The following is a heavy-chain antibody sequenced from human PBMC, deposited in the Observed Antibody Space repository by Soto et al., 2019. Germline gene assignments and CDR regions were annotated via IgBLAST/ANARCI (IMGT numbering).Heavy chain of an antibody. D-gene: IGHD2-15*01. CDR3: ARRGYCSGGSCYSDAFAI. CDR2: IYYSGST. J-gene: IGHJ3*02. Sequence: QLQLQESGPGLVKPSETLSLTCTVSGGPISSSSYYWGWIRQPPGKGLEWIGSIYYSGSTYYNPSLKSRVTISVDTSKNQFSLKLSSVTAADTAMYYCARRGYCSGGSCYSDAFAIWGQGTMVTVSS. V-gene: IGHV4-39*01. CDR1: GGPISSSSYY.